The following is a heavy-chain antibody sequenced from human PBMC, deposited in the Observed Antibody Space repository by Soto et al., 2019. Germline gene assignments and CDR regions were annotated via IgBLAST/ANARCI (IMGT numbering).Heavy chain of an antibody. CDR2: TYYRSKWYN. CDR1: GDSVSSNSAA. Sequence: SQTLSLTCAISGDSVSSNSAAWNWIRQSPSRGLEWLGRTYYRSKWYNDYAVSVKSRITINPDTSKNQFSLQLNSVTPEDTAVYYCARDSLYRYGWDYYYYGMDVWGQGTTVTVSS. J-gene: IGHJ6*02. CDR3: ARDSLYRYGWDYYYYGMDV. D-gene: IGHD5-18*01. V-gene: IGHV6-1*01.